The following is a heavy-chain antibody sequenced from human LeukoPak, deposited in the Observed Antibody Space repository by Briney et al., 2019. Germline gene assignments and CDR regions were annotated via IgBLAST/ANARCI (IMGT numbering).Heavy chain of an antibody. D-gene: IGHD3-10*01. J-gene: IGHJ4*02. CDR2: ISSSGSTI. Sequence: PGGSLRLSCAASGFTFSSYSMNWVRQAPGKGLEWVSYISSSGSTIYYADSVKGRFTISRDNAKNSLYLQMNSLRAEDTAVYYCARYDYGSGSYDYWGQGTLVTVSS. CDR1: GFTFSSYS. CDR3: ARYDYGSGSYDY. V-gene: IGHV3-48*04.